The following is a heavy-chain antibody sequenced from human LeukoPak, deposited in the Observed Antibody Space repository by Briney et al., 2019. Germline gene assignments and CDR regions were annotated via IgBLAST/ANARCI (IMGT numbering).Heavy chain of an antibody. CDR2: ISGSSEYI. CDR3: ARVAVITAAGTYDY. D-gene: IGHD6-13*01. J-gene: IGHJ4*02. CDR1: GFTFSTNP. V-gene: IGHV3-21*04. Sequence: AGGSLRLSCAASGFTFSTNPMTWIRQAPGKGLEWVSYISGSSEYIHYADSVKGRFTISRDTAKNSLYLQMNSLRAEDTAVYYCARVAVITAAGTYDYWGQGTLVTVSS.